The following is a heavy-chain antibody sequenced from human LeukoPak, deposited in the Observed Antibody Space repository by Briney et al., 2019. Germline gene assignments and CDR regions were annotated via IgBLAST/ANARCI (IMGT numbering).Heavy chain of an antibody. Sequence: SETLSLTCAVYGGSFSDYYWSWIRQPPGKGLEWIGEINHSGSTNYKVSLKSRVTISVDTSKNQFSLKLSSVTAADTAFYYCARGDYDSSGPQDAFDIGGGDTGDTVSS. J-gene: IGHJ3*02. D-gene: IGHD3-22*01. CDR2: INHSGST. CDR1: GGSFSDYY. V-gene: IGHV4-34*01. CDR3: ARGDYDSSGPQDAFDI.